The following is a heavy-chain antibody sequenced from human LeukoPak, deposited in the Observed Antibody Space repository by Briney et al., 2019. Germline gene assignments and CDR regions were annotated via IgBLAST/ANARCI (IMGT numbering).Heavy chain of an antibody. D-gene: IGHD3-10*01. J-gene: IGHJ5*02. CDR2: IIPIFGTA. CDR3: ARDRYYYGSGSYYMGNWFDP. Sequence: GASVKVSCKASGGTFSSYAISWVRQAPGQGLEWMGVIIPIFGTANYAQKFQGRVTITADESTSTAYMELSSLRSEDTAVYYCARDRYYYGSGSYYMGNWFDPWGQGTLVTVSS. CDR1: GGTFSSYA. V-gene: IGHV1-69*13.